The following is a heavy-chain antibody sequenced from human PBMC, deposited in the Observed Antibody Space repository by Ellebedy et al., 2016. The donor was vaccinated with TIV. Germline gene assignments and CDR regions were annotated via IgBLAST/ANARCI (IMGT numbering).Heavy chain of an antibody. D-gene: IGHD5-24*01. V-gene: IGHV5-51*01. CDR2: IYPGDSDT. CDR3: ARHDGYNSWKFDY. CDR1: GYSFTSYW. J-gene: IGHJ4*02. Sequence: GGSLRLSCKGSGYSFTSYWIGWVRQMPGKGLEWMGIIYPGDSDTRYSPSFQGQVTISADKSISTAYLQWSSLKASDTAMYYCARHDGYNSWKFDYWGQGTLVTVSS.